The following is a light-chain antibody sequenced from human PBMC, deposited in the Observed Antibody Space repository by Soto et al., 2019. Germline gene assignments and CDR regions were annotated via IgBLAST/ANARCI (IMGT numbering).Light chain of an antibody. CDR1: SSDDGGYNY. CDR3: SSYAGSNNVV. J-gene: IGLJ2*01. V-gene: IGLV2-8*01. CDR2: EVS. Sequence: QSALTQPPSASGSPGQSVTISCTGTSSDDGGYNYVSWYQQHPGKAPKLMIYEVSKRPSGVPDRFSGSKSGNTVSLTVSGLQAEDEADYYCSSYAGSNNVVFGGGTKLTVL.